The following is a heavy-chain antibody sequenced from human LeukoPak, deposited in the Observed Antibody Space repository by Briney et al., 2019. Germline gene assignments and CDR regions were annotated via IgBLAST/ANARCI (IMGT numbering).Heavy chain of an antibody. CDR2: IYYSGST. CDR3: ARVTAYDGSGYYKYYFDY. D-gene: IGHD3-22*01. V-gene: IGHV4-39*01. J-gene: IGHJ4*02. Sequence: PSETLPLTCTVSGGSISSSSYYWGWIRQPPGKGLEWIGSIYYSGSTYYNPSLKSRVTISVDTSKNQFSLKLSSVTAADTAVYYCARVTAYDGSGYYKYYFDYWGQGTLVTVSS. CDR1: GGSISSSSYY.